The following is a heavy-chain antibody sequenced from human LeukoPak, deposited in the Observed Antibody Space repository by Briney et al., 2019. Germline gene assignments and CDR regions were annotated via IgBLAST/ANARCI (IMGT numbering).Heavy chain of an antibody. V-gene: IGHV4-59*05. Sequence: GSLRLSCAASGLTVNNNYMNWVRQAPGKGLEWIGSIYYSGSTYYNPSLKSRVTISVDTSKNQFSLKLSSVTAADTAVYYCARSYSGSYDFDYWGQGTLVTVSS. CDR3: ARSYSGSYDFDY. CDR1: GLTVNNNY. D-gene: IGHD1-26*01. CDR2: IYYSGST. J-gene: IGHJ4*02.